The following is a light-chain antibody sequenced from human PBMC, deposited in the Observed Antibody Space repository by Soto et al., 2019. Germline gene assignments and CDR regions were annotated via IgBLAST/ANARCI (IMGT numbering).Light chain of an antibody. CDR2: ATS. CDR3: QHFYTYSPWT. Sequence: EIVLTQSPGTLSLSPGERATLSCRASQSVDSTYLAWYQQKPDQSPRLLIYATSTRAAGIPDRFSGSGSGTEFTLTISSLQPDDFATYYCQHFYTYSPWTFGQGTKVDIK. V-gene: IGKV3-20*01. J-gene: IGKJ1*01. CDR1: QSVDSTY.